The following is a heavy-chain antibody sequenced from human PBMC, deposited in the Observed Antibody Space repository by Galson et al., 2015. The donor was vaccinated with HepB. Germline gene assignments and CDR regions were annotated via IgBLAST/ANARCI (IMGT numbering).Heavy chain of an antibody. V-gene: IGHV1-2*06. CDR1: GYTFTGYY. D-gene: IGHD3-22*01. CDR2: INPNSGGT. Sequence: SVKVSCKASGYTFTGYYMYWVRQAPGQGLEWMGRINPNSGGTNYAQRFQGKVTMTRDTSISTAYMELSRLRSDDTAVYYCTRGTFSSGYSPFDYWGRGTLVTVSS. J-gene: IGHJ4*02. CDR3: TRGTFSSGYSPFDY.